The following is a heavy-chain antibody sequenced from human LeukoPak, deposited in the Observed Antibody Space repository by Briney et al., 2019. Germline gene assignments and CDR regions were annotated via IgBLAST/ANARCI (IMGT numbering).Heavy chain of an antibody. V-gene: IGHV3-43*02. CDR2: ISGDGGGT. J-gene: IGHJ5*02. Sequence: GGSLRLSCAASGFTFDDYAMHWVRQAPGKGLEWVSLISGDGGGTYYADSVKGRFTISRDNSKNSLYLQMNSLRTEDTALYYCAKDISNYDFWSGFYTWGQGTLVTVSS. D-gene: IGHD3-3*01. CDR3: AKDISNYDFWSGFYT. CDR1: GFTFDDYA.